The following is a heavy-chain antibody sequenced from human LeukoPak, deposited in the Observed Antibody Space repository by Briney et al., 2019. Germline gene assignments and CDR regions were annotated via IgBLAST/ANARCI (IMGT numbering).Heavy chain of an antibody. Sequence: ESLQISCKGSGYSFADYWIGWVRQMPGKGLEWMGIIYPGDSDTRYSPSFQGQVTISADKSISTAYLQWSSLKASDTAMYYCGRHRSIGYYDYWGRGTVHSVSS. V-gene: IGHV5-51*01. CDR1: GYSFADYW. CDR2: IYPGDSDT. CDR3: GRHRSIGYYDY. D-gene: IGHD3-22*01. J-gene: IGHJ4*02.